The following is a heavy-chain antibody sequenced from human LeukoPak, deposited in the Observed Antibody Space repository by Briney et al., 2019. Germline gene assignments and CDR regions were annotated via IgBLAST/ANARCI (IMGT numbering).Heavy chain of an antibody. CDR1: GISLSNYG. CDR3: AKRGVVIRVILVGFHKEAYYFDS. Sequence: GSLRLSCAVSGISLSNYGMSWVRQAPGKGLEWVAGISDSAGSTKYADSVKGRFTISRDNRKNTLFLQMNSLRAEDTAVYFCAKRGVVIRVILVGFHKEAYYFDSWGQGALVTVSS. CDR2: ISDSAGST. D-gene: IGHD3-22*01. J-gene: IGHJ4*02. V-gene: IGHV3-23*01.